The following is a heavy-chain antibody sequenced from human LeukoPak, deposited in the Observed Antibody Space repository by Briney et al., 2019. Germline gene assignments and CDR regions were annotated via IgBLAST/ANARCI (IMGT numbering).Heavy chain of an antibody. V-gene: IGHV4-34*01. D-gene: IGHD3-10*01. CDR2: INHSGRT. J-gene: IGHJ4*02. Sequence: SETLSLTCVVYGGSFSGDYWSWIRQPPGRGLEWIGEINHSGRTNYNPSLKSRVTISVDTSKNQFSLKLSSVTAADTAVYYCAREGFGELSHFDYWGRGTPVTVSS. CDR1: GGSFSGDY. CDR3: AREGFGELSHFDY.